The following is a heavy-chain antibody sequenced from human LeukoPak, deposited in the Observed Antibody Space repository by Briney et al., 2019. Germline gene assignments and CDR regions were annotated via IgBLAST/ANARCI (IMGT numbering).Heavy chain of an antibody. V-gene: IGHV1-18*01. CDR3: ASQRWLQFYYFDY. CDR1: GYTFTSYG. J-gene: IGHJ4*02. Sequence: ASVKVSCKASGYTFTSYGISWVRQAPGQGLEWMGWISAYNGNTNYAQKFQGRVTITADESTTTAYMELSSLRFEDAAVYYCASQRWLQFYYFDYWGQGTLVTVSS. D-gene: IGHD5-24*01. CDR2: ISAYNGNT.